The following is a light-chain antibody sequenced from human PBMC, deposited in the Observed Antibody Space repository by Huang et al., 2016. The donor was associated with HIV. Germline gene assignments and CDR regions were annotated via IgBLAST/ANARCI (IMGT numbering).Light chain of an antibody. CDR3: QHYGSSLLT. Sequence: EIVLTQSPGTLSLSPGERATLSCRASQSVSSNHLVWYQQRPGQAPRLLIYDTSTRATCIPDRFSGSGSGTDFTLTISRLEPEDLAVYYCQHYGSSLLTFGPGTKVHIK. CDR1: QSVSSNH. V-gene: IGKV3-20*01. CDR2: DTS. J-gene: IGKJ3*01.